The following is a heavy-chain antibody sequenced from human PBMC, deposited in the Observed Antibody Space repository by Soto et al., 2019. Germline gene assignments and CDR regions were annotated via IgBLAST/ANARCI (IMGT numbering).Heavy chain of an antibody. CDR2: ISTFNGKT. V-gene: IGHV1-18*01. Sequence: QVELMQSGGEVKRPGASVKVSCKSSRYTFTSHVISWVRQAPGQGLEWMGWISTFNGKTDSAQKFQGRITMTADTRTNTAYMELRNLRSDDTAVYYCARLLTEGATFREDAFDIWGQGTKVTVSS. J-gene: IGHJ3*02. CDR1: RYTFTSHV. D-gene: IGHD1-26*01. CDR3: ARLLTEGATFREDAFDI.